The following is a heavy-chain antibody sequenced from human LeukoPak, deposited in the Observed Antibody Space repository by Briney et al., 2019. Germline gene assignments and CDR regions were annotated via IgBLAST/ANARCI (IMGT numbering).Heavy chain of an antibody. CDR2: ISYDGSNK. J-gene: IGHJ4*02. Sequence: GGTLRLSCAASGFTFSSYAIHWVRQAPGKGLEWVAVISYDGSNKYYADSVKGRFTISRDNSKNTLYLQMNSLRAEDTAVYYCAKDHSYGSGSYSDYWGQGTLVTVSS. CDR1: GFTFSSYA. CDR3: AKDHSYGSGSYSDY. V-gene: IGHV3-30*04. D-gene: IGHD3-10*01.